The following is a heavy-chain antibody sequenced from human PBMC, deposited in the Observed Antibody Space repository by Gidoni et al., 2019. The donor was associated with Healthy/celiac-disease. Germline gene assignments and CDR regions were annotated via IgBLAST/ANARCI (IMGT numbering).Heavy chain of an antibody. V-gene: IGHV3-13*01. D-gene: IGHD1-26*01. CDR3: ARGATIVGATPTKGWFDP. Sequence: EVQLVESGGGLVQPGGSLRLSCAASGFTFSSYDMHWVRQATGKGMEWVSAIGTAGDTYYPGSVKGRFTISRENAKNSLYLQMNSLRAGDTAVYYCARGATIVGATPTKGWFDPWGQGTLVTVSS. CDR1: GFTFSSYD. CDR2: IGTAGDT. J-gene: IGHJ5*02.